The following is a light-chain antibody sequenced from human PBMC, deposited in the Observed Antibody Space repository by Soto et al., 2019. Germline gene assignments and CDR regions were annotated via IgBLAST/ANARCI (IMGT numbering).Light chain of an antibody. CDR1: QSISNW. V-gene: IGKV1-5*01. J-gene: IGKJ1*01. CDR3: QQYDSYSSGP. CDR2: DAS. Sequence: DIQMTQSPSTLSASVGDIVSITCRASQSISNWLAWYQQKPGKAPKVLIFDASSLKTGVPSRFSGSGSGTEFTLTISNLQPDDFATYYCQQYDSYSSGPFGQGTKVDIK.